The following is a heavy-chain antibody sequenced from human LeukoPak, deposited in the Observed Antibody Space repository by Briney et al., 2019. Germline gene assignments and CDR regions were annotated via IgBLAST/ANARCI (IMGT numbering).Heavy chain of an antibody. D-gene: IGHD6-19*01. V-gene: IGHV4-34*01. CDR1: GGSFSGYY. CDR2: INHSGST. J-gene: IGHJ4*02. Sequence: SETLSLTCAVYGGSFSGYYWSRIRQPPGKGLEWIGEINHSGSTNYNPSLKSRVTISVDASKNQFSLKLSSVTAADTAVYYCARGVYSSGWYLTAPIFDYWGQGTLVTVSS. CDR3: ARGVYSSGWYLTAPIFDY.